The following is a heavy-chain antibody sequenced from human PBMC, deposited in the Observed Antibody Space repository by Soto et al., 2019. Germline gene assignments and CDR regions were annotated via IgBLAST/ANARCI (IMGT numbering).Heavy chain of an antibody. CDR2: INHSGST. Sequence: SETLSLTCALYGGSFSGYYWSWIRQPPGKGLEWIGEINHSGSTNYNPSLKSRVTMSVDTSKNQFSLKLTSVTAADTAVYYCARGPSGLISRLVPLLYWGQGTLVTVSS. CDR1: GGSFSGYY. J-gene: IGHJ4*02. V-gene: IGHV4-34*01. D-gene: IGHD6-19*01. CDR3: ARGPSGLISRLVPLLY.